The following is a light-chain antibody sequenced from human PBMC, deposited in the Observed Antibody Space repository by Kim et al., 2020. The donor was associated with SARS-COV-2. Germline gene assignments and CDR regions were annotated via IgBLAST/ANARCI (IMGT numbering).Light chain of an antibody. J-gene: IGLJ1*01. CDR3: NSRDSSGNPV. CDR1: SLRSYY. Sequence: VALGQTVRNTCQGDSLRSYYASWYQQKPGQAPVLVIYGKNNRPSGIPDRFSGSSSGNTASLTITGAQAEDEADYYCNSRDSSGNPVFGTGTKVTVL. V-gene: IGLV3-19*01. CDR2: GKN.